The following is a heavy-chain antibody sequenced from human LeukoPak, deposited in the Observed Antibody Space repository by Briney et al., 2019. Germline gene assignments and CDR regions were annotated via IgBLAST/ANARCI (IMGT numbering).Heavy chain of an antibody. J-gene: IGHJ4*02. CDR1: GFTFNTYD. CDR3: ANKGASGWRFDY. CDR2: ISYDGRNK. V-gene: IGHV3-30*18. D-gene: IGHD6-19*01. Sequence: GGSLRLSCAASGFTFNTYDMHWVRQAPGKGLEWVAVISYDGRNKYYADSVKGRFTISRDNSKNALFLQMNSLRAKDTALYYCANKGASGWRFDYWGQGTLVTVS.